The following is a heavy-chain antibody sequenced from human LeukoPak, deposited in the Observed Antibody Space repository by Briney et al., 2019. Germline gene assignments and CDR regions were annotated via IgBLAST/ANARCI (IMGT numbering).Heavy chain of an antibody. V-gene: IGHV3-15*01. CDR1: GFTFSNAW. D-gene: IGHD3-9*01. J-gene: IGHJ4*02. Sequence: GGSQRLSCAASGFTFSNAWMSWVRQAPGKGLEWVGRIKSKTDGGTTDYAAPVKGRFTISRDDSKNTLYLQMNSLKTEDTAVYYCTTAFPGLLRYFDWLLTNPDYWGQGTLVTVSS. CDR2: IKSKTDGGTT. CDR3: TTAFPGLLRYFDWLLTNPDY.